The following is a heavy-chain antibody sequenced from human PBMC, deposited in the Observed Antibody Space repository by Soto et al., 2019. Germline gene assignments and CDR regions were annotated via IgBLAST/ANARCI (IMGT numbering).Heavy chain of an antibody. CDR2: VHESGST. CDR1: GDAISNFY. Sequence: SETLSLTCSVSGDAISNFYWSWIRQPPGRGLEWIGCVHESGSTDYNRSLKGRVTISLHTSKSQFSLSLRSATAADTATYYCARGTRELIPSFFAYWGQGIPVTVSS. J-gene: IGHJ4*02. D-gene: IGHD1-26*01. V-gene: IGHV4-59*03. CDR3: ARGTRELIPSFFAY.